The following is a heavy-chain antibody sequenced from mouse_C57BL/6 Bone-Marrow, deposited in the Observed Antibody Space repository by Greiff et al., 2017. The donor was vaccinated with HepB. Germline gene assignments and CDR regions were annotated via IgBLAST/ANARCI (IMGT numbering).Heavy chain of an antibody. CDR1: GFTFSNYW. CDR2: IRFKSDNYAT. Sequence: EVKLVESGGGLVQPGGSMKLSCVASGFTFSNYWMNWVRQSPEKGLEWVAQIRFKSDNYATHYAVSVKGMFTISRDDSKSIVYLQMNNLRAEDTGIYYCTAPLTVAWFAYWGQGTLVTVSA. CDR3: TAPLTVAWFAY. V-gene: IGHV6-3*01. D-gene: IGHD4-1*01. J-gene: IGHJ3*01.